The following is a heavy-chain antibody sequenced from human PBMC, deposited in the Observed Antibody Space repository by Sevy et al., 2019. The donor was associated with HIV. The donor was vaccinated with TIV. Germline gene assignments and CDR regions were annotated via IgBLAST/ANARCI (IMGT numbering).Heavy chain of an antibody. CDR1: GFTFSSYW. Sequence: GGSLRLSCAASGFTFSSYWMSWVRQAPGKGLEWVANIKQDGSKKYYVDSVKGRFTISRDNAKNSLYLQMNSLRAEDTAVYYCARDWGYCSSTSCYMYYYYYGMDVWGQGTTVTVSS. J-gene: IGHJ6*02. CDR3: ARDWGYCSSTSCYMYYYYYGMDV. V-gene: IGHV3-7*01. CDR2: IKQDGSKK. D-gene: IGHD2-2*02.